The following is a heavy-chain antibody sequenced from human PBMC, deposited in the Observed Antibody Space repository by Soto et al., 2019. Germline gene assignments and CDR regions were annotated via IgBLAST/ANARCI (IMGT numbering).Heavy chain of an antibody. CDR3: ARGRPVYRSDRVDH. J-gene: IGHJ4*02. CDR1: GYTFTSSD. V-gene: IGHV1-8*01. CDR2: MNTNSGNT. Sequence: QVQLVQSGAAVKKPGASVKVSCKTSGYTFTSSDINWVRQATGQGLEWMGWMNTNSGNTGYAQKIQGRVTMTRNTSISTAYREVSSLRSEDTAVYYCARGRPVYRSDRVDHWGQGTLVTVS. D-gene: IGHD6-19*01.